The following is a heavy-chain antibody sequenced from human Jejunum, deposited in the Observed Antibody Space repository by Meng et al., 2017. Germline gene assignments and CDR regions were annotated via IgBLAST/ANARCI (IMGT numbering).Heavy chain of an antibody. J-gene: IGHJ5*02. CDR3: ATMGGNYST. Sequence: GESLKISCAASGFTVSNYYIHWVRQAPGKGLVWVSRIKNDGSGVTYADSVKGRFTFSRDNAKNTLYLQMNSLRADDTALYYCATMGGNYSTWGQGKLVTVSS. D-gene: IGHD1-26*01. CDR1: GFTVSNYY. CDR2: IKNDGSGV. V-gene: IGHV3-74*01.